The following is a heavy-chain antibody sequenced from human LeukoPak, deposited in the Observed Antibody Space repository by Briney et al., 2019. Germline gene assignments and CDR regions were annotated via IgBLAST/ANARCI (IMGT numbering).Heavy chain of an antibody. Sequence: PGGSLRLSCAASGFTFTSYGMHWVRQAPGKGLEWVSVIYSGGSTYYADPVKGRFTISRDNSKNTLYLQMNSLRAEDTAVYYCARGLNYYDSSGYFPIDAFDIWGQGTMVTVSS. CDR2: IYSGGST. J-gene: IGHJ3*02. CDR3: ARGLNYYDSSGYFPIDAFDI. CDR1: GFTFTSYG. D-gene: IGHD3-22*01. V-gene: IGHV3-NL1*01.